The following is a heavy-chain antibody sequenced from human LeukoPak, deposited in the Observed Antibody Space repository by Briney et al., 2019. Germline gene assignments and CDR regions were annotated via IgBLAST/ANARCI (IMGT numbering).Heavy chain of an antibody. D-gene: IGHD5-18*01. CDR2: IYSGGTT. CDR1: GFTFSSYW. V-gene: IGHV3-53*01. J-gene: IGHJ6*02. Sequence: GGSLRLSCAASGFTFSSYWMSWVRQAPGRGLEWVSVIYSGGTTNYADSAKGRFTISRDNSKNTVYLQMNSLRAEDTAVYYCARGGYAHYYGMDVWGQGTTVTVSS. CDR3: ARGGYAHYYGMDV.